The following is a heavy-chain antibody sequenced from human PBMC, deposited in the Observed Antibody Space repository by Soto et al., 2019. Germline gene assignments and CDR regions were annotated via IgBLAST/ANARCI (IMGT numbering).Heavy chain of an antibody. CDR3: VTQGFGRLHGLVDV. J-gene: IGHJ6*02. D-gene: IGHD3-10*01. CDR2: IDPSGGT. CDR1: DDSSSSYK. Sequence: QVQLQESGPGLVKPSETLSLTCTVSDDSSSSYKWSWIRQPPGRRLEWIGYIDPSGGTSYNPSLQSRVTISVDPPTKPFSLKLSSVPAADTAVYYCVTQGFGRLHGLVDVWGQGTTVTVSS. V-gene: IGHV4-59*08.